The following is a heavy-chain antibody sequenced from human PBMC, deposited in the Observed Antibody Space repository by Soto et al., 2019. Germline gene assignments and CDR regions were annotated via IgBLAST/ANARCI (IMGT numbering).Heavy chain of an antibody. V-gene: IGHV3-74*01. J-gene: IGHJ6*02. CDR3: ARDYSCGCSDFVGMYV. CDR1: GFTFKNYW. Sequence: GGSLRHSCAASGFTFKNYWMLWVRQPPGKGLAWVSGIKGDGGSTDYADSVKGRFTISIDNSKNTLYLQMHSLRAEDTAVYYWARDYSCGCSDFVGMYVFGQGTTVTIS. D-gene: IGHD6-19*01. CDR2: IKGDGGST.